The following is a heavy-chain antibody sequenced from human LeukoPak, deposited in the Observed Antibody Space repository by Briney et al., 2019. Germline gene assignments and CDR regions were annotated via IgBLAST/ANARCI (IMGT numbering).Heavy chain of an antibody. Sequence: GGSLRLSCAASGFTFDDYGMSWVRQAPGKGLEWVSGINWNGGSTGYADSVKGRFTISRDNAKNSLYLQMNSLRAEDTALYYCARGSADYGDYRPFDYWGQGTLVTVSS. CDR2: INWNGGST. D-gene: IGHD4-17*01. CDR3: ARGSADYGDYRPFDY. J-gene: IGHJ4*02. V-gene: IGHV3-20*04. CDR1: GFTFDDYG.